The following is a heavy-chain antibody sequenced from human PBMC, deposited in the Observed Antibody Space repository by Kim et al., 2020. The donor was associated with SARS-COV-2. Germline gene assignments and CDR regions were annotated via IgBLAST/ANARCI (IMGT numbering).Heavy chain of an antibody. CDR2: IYYSGST. V-gene: IGHV4-39*01. Sequence: SETLSLTCTVSGGSISSSSYYWGWIRQPPGKGLEWIGSIYYSGSTYYNPSLKSRVTISVDTSKNQFSLKLSSVTAADTAVYYCARQGYSSGWYDPHVHGMDVWGQGTTVTVSS. D-gene: IGHD6-19*01. CDR1: GGSISSSSYY. J-gene: IGHJ6*02. CDR3: ARQGYSSGWYDPHVHGMDV.